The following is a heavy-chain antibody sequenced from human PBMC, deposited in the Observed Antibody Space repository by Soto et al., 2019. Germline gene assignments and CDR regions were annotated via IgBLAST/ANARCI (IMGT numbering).Heavy chain of an antibody. V-gene: IGHV4-34*01. CDR1: GGSFSGYY. CDR3: ATRTYCSSTSCYKDNWFDP. J-gene: IGHJ5*02. D-gene: IGHD2-2*02. Sequence: SETLSLTWAVYGGSFSGYYWSWIRQPPGKGLEWIGEINHSGSTNYNPSLKSRVTISVDTSKNQFSLKLSSVTAADTAVYYCATRTYCSSTSCYKDNWFDPWGQGTLVTVSS. CDR2: INHSGST.